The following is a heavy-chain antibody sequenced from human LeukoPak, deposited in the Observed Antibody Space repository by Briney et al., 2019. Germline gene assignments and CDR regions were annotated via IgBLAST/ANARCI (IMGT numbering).Heavy chain of an antibody. J-gene: IGHJ5*02. CDR2: ISTGGSTI. V-gene: IGHV3-11*04. Sequence: PGGSLRLSCAASGFTFSDYYMSWIRQAPGKGLEWVSYISTGGSTIYYADSVRGRFTISRDNTKNSLFLQMNSLRVEDTAIYYCARDVGTSSNWYDPWGQGTLVTVSS. D-gene: IGHD6-6*01. CDR1: GFTFSDYY. CDR3: ARDVGTSSNWYDP.